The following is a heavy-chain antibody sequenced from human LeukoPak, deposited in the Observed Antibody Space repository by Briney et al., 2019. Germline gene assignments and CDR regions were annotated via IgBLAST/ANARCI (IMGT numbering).Heavy chain of an antibody. CDR2: IYYSGST. V-gene: IGHV4-59*01. J-gene: IGHJ5*02. CDR3: ARGFWSGHKNWFDP. D-gene: IGHD3-3*01. CDR1: GGSISSYY. Sequence: SETLSPTCTVSGGSISSYYWSWIRQPPGKGLEWIGYIYYSGSTNYNPSLKSRVTISVDTSKNQFSLKLSSVTAADTAVYYCARGFWSGHKNWFDPWGQGTLVTVSS.